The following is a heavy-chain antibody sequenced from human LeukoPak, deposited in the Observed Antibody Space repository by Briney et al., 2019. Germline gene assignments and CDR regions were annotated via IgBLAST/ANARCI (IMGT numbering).Heavy chain of an antibody. CDR2: INDSGST. Sequence: SETLSLTCAVYGGSFSGSYWSWIRQPPGKGLEWIGEINDSGSTNYNPSLKSRVTISLDTSKNPFSLGLTSVTAADTAVYYCARGPDTSSHDFNSWGQGTLVTVSS. CDR1: GGSFSGSY. J-gene: IGHJ4*02. D-gene: IGHD2-2*01. V-gene: IGHV4-34*01. CDR3: ARGPDTSSHDFNS.